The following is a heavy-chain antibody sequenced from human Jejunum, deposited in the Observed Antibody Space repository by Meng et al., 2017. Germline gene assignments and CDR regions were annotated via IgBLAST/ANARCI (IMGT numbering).Heavy chain of an antibody. CDR3: AKLVKS. CDR2: ITGSGGST. V-gene: IGHV3-23*01. CDR1: GFTLSSYS. J-gene: IGHJ4*02. Sequence: GESLKISCAASGFTLSSYSMSWVRQAPGKGLEWVSVITGSGGSTYYADSVKGRFTISRDNSKNTPYLQMNSLRAEDTAVYYCAKLVKSWGQGTLVTVSS. D-gene: IGHD4-23*01.